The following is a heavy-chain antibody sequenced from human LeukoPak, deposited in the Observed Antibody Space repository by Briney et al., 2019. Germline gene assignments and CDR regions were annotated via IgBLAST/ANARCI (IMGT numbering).Heavy chain of an antibody. CDR1: GGSISSYY. CDR2: IYYSGST. V-gene: IGHV4-59*01. D-gene: IGHD7-27*01. CDR3: ARVRLTTHWGDTGLGAFDI. J-gene: IGHJ3*02. Sequence: SETLSLTCTVSGGSISSYYWSWIRQPAGKGLEWIGYIYYSGSTNYNPSLKSRVTISVDTSKNQFSLKLSSVTAADTAVYYCARVRLTTHWGDTGLGAFDIWGQGTMVTVS.